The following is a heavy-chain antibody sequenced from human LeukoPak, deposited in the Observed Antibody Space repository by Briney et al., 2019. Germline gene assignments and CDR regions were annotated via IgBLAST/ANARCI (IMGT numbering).Heavy chain of an antibody. Sequence: TSETLSLTCTVSGGSITSGSYYWGWIRQPPRKGLEWIGSIYYSGSTYYNPSLKSRVTVSVDTSKNQFSLKLSSVTAADTAVYYCARQGKDTTGYLFFDNWGQGTLVTVSS. J-gene: IGHJ4*02. CDR1: GGSITSGSYY. CDR3: ARQGKDTTGYLFFDN. D-gene: IGHD3-9*01. CDR2: IYYSGST. V-gene: IGHV4-39*01.